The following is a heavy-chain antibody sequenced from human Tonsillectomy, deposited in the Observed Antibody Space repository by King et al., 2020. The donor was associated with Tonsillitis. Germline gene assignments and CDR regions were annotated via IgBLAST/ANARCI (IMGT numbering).Heavy chain of an antibody. J-gene: IGHJ6*02. D-gene: IGHD3-10*01. Sequence: VQLVESGGGLVQPGGSLRLSCAASGFTFSNYWMHWVRQAPGKGLVWVSRINSDESTTTYADSVKGRFTISRDNAKNTLYLQMNSLRAEDTAVYYCARGGSGSYYKTRNYFYGMDVWGQGTTVTVSS. CDR2: INSDESTT. V-gene: IGHV3-74*01. CDR3: ARGGSGSYYKTRNYFYGMDV. CDR1: GFTFSNYW.